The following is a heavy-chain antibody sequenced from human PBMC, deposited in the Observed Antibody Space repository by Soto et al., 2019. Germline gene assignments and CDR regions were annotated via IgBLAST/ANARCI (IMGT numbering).Heavy chain of an antibody. CDR1: GYSFPKYW. CDR3: ARHGRALLRAFDI. D-gene: IGHD1-26*01. V-gene: IGHV5-51*01. CDR2: IYPADSDT. J-gene: IGHJ3*02. Sequence: LGESLKISCQGSGYSFPKYWIAWVRQLPGKGLEWMGIIYPADSDTRYSPSFQGQVTISADKSIGAAYLQWSSLKASDTAMYYCARHGRALLRAFDIWGQGTMVTVSS.